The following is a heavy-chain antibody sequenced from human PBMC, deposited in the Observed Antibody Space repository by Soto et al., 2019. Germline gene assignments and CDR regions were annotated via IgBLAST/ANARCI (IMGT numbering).Heavy chain of an antibody. CDR3: ARRVHGSGSWTPSNWFDP. CDR1: GGSISSGGYS. V-gene: IGHV4-30-2*01. CDR2: IYHSGST. J-gene: IGHJ5*02. D-gene: IGHD3-10*01. Sequence: SETLSLTCAVSGGSISSGGYSWSWIRQPPGKGLEWIGYIYHSGSTYYNPSLKSRVTISVDRSKNQFSLKLSSVTAADTAVYYCARRVHGSGSWTPSNWFDPWGQGTLVTVSS.